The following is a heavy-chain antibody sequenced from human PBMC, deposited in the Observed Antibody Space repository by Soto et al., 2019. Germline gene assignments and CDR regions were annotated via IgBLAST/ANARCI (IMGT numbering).Heavy chain of an antibody. CDR1: GFTFSSYS. CDR3: AGGLGGTTDY. D-gene: IGHD1-7*01. V-gene: IGHV3-48*01. J-gene: IGHJ4*02. Sequence: GGSLRLSCAASGFTFSSYSMNWVRQAPGKGLEWVSYISSSSSTIYYADSVKGRFTISRDNAKNSLYLQMNSLRAEDTAVYYCAGGLGGTTDYWGQGTLVTVSS. CDR2: ISSSSSTI.